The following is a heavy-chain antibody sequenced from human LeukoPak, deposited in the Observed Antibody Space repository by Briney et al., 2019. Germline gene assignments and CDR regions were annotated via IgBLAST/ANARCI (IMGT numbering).Heavy chain of an antibody. Sequence: PGGSLRLSCAASGFTVSSNYMSWVRQAPGKGLEWVSIIYAGGSTSYADSVEGRFTMSRDNAKNSLYLQMNSLRAEDTALYYCAKDVFTMVRGVLEYWGQGTLVTVSS. CDR1: GFTVSSNY. CDR3: AKDVFTMVRGVLEY. V-gene: IGHV3-53*05. J-gene: IGHJ4*02. CDR2: IYAGGST. D-gene: IGHD3-10*01.